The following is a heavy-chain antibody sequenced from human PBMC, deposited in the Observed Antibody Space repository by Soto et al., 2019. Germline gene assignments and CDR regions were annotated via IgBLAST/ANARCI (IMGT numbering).Heavy chain of an antibody. J-gene: IGHJ3*02. V-gene: IGHV3-23*01. CDR2: LSGGSESI. CDR3: VKEGGTLPNVVNYPFYI. CDR1: GFTFSNYA. Sequence: GGSLRLSCVASGFTFSNYAMSWVRRAPGKGLEWVSALSGGSESIYFADSVKGRFTIFRDNSKNTLYLQMNSLRTEDTAVYYCVKEGGTLPNVVNYPFYIWGQGTKVTVSS. D-gene: IGHD1-1*01.